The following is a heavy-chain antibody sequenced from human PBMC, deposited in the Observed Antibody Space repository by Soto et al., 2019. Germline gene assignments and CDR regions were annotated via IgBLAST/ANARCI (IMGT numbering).Heavy chain of an antibody. CDR1: GYTFTSYA. CDR3: VKDVVFWP. V-gene: IGHV1-3*01. Sequence: ASVKVSCKASGYTFTSYAMHWVRQAPGQRLEWMGWINAGNGNRKYSQKFQGRFTISRDNSKNTLSLQMSSLRGDDTAMYYCVKDVVFWPWGQGTLVTVSS. J-gene: IGHJ4*02. CDR2: INAGNGNR. D-gene: IGHD2-15*01.